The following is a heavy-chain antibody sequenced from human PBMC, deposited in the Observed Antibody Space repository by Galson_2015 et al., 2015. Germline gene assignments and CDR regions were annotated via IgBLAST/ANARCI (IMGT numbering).Heavy chain of an antibody. Sequence: SVKVSCKASGYTFTSYAMHWVRQAPGQGLEWMGWINAGNGNTKYSQKFKGRVTITRDTSASTAYMELSSLRSEDTAVYYCARGGGMDYYGSVSYYTWFDPWGQGTLVTVSS. D-gene: IGHD3-10*01. J-gene: IGHJ5*02. CDR2: INAGNGNT. V-gene: IGHV1-3*01. CDR1: GYTFTSYA. CDR3: ARGGGMDYYGSVSYYTWFDP.